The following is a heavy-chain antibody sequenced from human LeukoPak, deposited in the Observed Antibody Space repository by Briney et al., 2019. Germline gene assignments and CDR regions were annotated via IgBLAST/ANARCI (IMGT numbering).Heavy chain of an antibody. Sequence: GASVKVSCKASGYPFTGYFMHWVRQAPGQGLEWMGIINPSDRSTSYAQRFQGRVTMTRDTSASTVYMELSSLRAEDTAVYYCARDDAARDPPHYYYYGMDVWGQGTTVTVSS. CDR3: ARDDAARDPPHYYYYGMDV. CDR1: GYPFTGYF. CDR2: INPSDRST. V-gene: IGHV1-46*01. J-gene: IGHJ6*02. D-gene: IGHD6-6*01.